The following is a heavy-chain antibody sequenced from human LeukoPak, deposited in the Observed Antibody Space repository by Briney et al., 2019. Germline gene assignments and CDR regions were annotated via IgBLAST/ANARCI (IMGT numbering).Heavy chain of an antibody. CDR1: GFTFSNYG. CDR2: IRYDGSNK. V-gene: IGHV3-30*02. Sequence: PGGSLRLSCAASGFTFSNYGMHWVRQAPGKGLEWVAFIRYDGSNKYYTDSVKGRFTISRDNSKNTLHLQMNSLRAEDTAVYYCAKVGFPGIAVAGNYYYYYMDVWGKGTTVTISS. D-gene: IGHD6-19*01. J-gene: IGHJ6*03. CDR3: AKVGFPGIAVAGNYYYYYMDV.